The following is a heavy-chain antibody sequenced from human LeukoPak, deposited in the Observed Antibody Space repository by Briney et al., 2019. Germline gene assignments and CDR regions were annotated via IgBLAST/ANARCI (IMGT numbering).Heavy chain of an antibody. CDR2: ISAYNGNT. Sequence: ASVKVSFKASGYTFTSYGISWVRQAPGQGLEWMGWISAYNGNTNYAQKLQGRVTMTTDTSTSTAYMELRSLRSDDTAVYYCARDLRFLEWLFGATSDYYYGMDVWGQGTTVTVSS. D-gene: IGHD3-3*01. V-gene: IGHV1-18*01. CDR3: ARDLRFLEWLFGATSDYYYGMDV. CDR1: GYTFTSYG. J-gene: IGHJ6*02.